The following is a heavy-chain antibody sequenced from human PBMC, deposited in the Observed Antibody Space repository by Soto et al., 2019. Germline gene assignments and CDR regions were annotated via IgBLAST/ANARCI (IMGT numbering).Heavy chain of an antibody. D-gene: IGHD3-16*01. CDR2: IWHAGSKK. J-gene: IGHJ5*02. V-gene: IGHV3-33*01. CDR1: GFIFSTYG. CDR3: ARDLSYGSNWFDP. Sequence: QVRLVESGGGVVQPGRSLRLSCVGSGFIFSTYGMHWVRQAPGKGLEWVADIWHAGSKKYYVDSVKGRFTISRDDSKNTLYLQMNSLRVEDAAVYYCARDLSYGSNWFDPWVQGTLVTVSS.